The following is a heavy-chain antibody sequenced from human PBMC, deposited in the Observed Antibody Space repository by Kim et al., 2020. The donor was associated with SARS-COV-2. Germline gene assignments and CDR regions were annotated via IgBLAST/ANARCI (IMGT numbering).Heavy chain of an antibody. Sequence: SETLSLTCTVSGGSISSSSYYWGWIRQPPGKGLEWIGSIYYSGSTYYNPSLKSRVTISVDTSKNQFSLKLSSVTAADTAVYYCASLYCSGGSCGYYYYGMDVWGQGTTVTVSS. CDR3: ASLYCSGGSCGYYYYGMDV. D-gene: IGHD2-15*01. V-gene: IGHV4-39*01. J-gene: IGHJ6*02. CDR2: IYYSGST. CDR1: GGSISSSSYY.